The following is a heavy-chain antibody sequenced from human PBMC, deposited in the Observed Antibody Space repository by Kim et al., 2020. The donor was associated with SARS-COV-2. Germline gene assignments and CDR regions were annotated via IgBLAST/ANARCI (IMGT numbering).Heavy chain of an antibody. CDR3: AREWTAGGGGFDM. D-gene: IGHD6-13*01. V-gene: IGHV3-33*01. Sequence: YYADSVRGRFTISRDNSKNTLYLQMNSLRVEDTALYYCAREWTAGGGGFDMWGQGTMVTVSS. J-gene: IGHJ3*02.